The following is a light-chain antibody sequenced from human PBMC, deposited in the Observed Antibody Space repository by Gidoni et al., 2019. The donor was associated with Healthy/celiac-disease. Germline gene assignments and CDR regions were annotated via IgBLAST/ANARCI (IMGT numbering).Light chain of an antibody. V-gene: IGLV3-25*03. J-gene: IGLJ3*02. Sequence: SYALTQPPSVSVPPGQTARITCSGDALPKQYAYWYQQKPGQAPVLAIYKDSERPSGIPERFSGSSSGTTVTLTISGVQAEDEADYYCQSADSSGTNWVFGGGTKLTVL. CDR2: KDS. CDR3: QSADSSGTNWV. CDR1: ALPKQY.